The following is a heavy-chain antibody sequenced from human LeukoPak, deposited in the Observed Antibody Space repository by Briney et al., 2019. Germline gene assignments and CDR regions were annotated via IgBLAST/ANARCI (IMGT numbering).Heavy chain of an antibody. CDR3: ARGIGLLSYNWFDP. Sequence: SETLSLTCAVYGGSFSGYYWSWIRQPPGKGLEWIGEINHSGSTNYNPSLKSRVTISVDTSKNQFPLKLSSVTAADTAVYYCARGIGLLSYNWFDPWGQGTLVTVSS. CDR1: GGSFSGYY. J-gene: IGHJ5*02. V-gene: IGHV4-34*01. D-gene: IGHD3-3*01. CDR2: INHSGST.